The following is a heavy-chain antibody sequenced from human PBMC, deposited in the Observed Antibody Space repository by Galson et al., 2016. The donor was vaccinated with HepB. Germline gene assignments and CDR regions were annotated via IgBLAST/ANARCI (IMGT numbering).Heavy chain of an antibody. CDR1: GFTFSSYN. J-gene: IGHJ3*02. CDR3: EGYSDPFDI. Sequence: SLRLSCAASGFTFSSYNMNWVRQAPGKGLEWVSSISGSNGFIYYADSVKGRFTISRDRSKNTLYLQMNNLRAEDTAIYYCEGYSDPFDIWGQGTMVTVSS. D-gene: IGHD3-22*01. CDR2: ISGSNGFI. V-gene: IGHV3-21*04.